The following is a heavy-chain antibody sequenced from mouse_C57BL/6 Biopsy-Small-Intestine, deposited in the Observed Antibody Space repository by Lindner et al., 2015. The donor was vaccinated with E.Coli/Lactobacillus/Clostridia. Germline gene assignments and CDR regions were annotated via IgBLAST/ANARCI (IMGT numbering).Heavy chain of an antibody. CDR1: GFNIKDYY. CDR3: ARREPSMDY. Sequence: QLQESGAELVKPGASVKLSCTASGFNIKDYYMHWVKQRTEQGLEWIGRIDPEDDETKYAPKFQGKATITADTSSSTAYMELRSLTSEDSAVYFCARREPSMDYWGQGTSVTVSS. J-gene: IGHJ4*01. V-gene: IGHV14-2*01. CDR2: IDPEDDET.